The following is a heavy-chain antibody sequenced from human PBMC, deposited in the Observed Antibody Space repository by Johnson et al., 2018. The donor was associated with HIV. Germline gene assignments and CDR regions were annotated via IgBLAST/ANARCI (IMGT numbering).Heavy chain of an antibody. CDR3: AREGTWGSNDAFDF. CDR1: GFTFSSYA. D-gene: IGHD7-27*01. Sequence: VQLVESGGGVVQPGRSLRLSCAASGFTFSSYAMHWVRQAPGKGLEWVSYISSSGSTIYYAYSVKGRFTISRDNAENSLSLQMNSLRAEDTAVYYCAREGTWGSNDAFDFWGQGTMVTVSS. CDR2: ISSSGSTI. J-gene: IGHJ3*01. V-gene: IGHV3-48*04.